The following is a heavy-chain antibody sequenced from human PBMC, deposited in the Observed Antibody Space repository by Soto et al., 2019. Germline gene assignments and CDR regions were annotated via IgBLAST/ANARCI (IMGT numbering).Heavy chain of an antibody. CDR1: GGSISSSRYY. J-gene: IGHJ4*02. CDR2: IFYSGTT. Sequence: SETLSLTCTVSGGSISSSRYYWVWIRQPPGKGLEWIGSIFYSGTTHYNPSLKSRVTISVDTSKNQFSLKLTSVTAADTAVYYCARPGNGYSWDDWGKGTLVTSPQ. CDR3: ARPGNGYSWDD. V-gene: IGHV4-39*01. D-gene: IGHD4-17*01.